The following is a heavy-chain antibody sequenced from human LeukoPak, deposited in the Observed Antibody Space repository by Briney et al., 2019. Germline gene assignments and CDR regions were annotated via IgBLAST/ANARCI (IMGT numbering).Heavy chain of an antibody. CDR3: AREWDGYNRGAFDI. Sequence: GGSLGLSCAASGFTVSSNYMSWVRQAPGKGLEWVSVIYSGDHTYYADSVKGRFTISRDNSKNTLYLQMNSLRAEDTAIYYCAREWDGYNRGAFDIWGQGTMVTVSS. V-gene: IGHV3-53*01. D-gene: IGHD5-24*01. CDR1: GFTVSSNY. CDR2: IYSGDHT. J-gene: IGHJ3*02.